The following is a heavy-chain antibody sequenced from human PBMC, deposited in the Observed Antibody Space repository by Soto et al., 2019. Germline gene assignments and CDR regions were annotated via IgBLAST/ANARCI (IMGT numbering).Heavy chain of an antibody. CDR1: GFTFSSYS. J-gene: IGHJ6*03. CDR3: ARDSFLAVAGTDYYYYYYMDV. CDR2: ISSSSSTI. D-gene: IGHD6-19*01. V-gene: IGHV3-48*01. Sequence: GGSLRLSCAASGFTFSSYSMNWVRQAPGKGLEWVSYISSSSSTIYYADSVNGRFTISRDNAKNSLYLQRNSLRAEDTAVYYCARDSFLAVAGTDYYYYYYMDVWGKGTTVTVSS.